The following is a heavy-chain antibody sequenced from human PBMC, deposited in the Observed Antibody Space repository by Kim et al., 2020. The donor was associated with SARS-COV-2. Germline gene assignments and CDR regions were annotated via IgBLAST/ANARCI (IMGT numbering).Heavy chain of an antibody. CDR2: IDPSDSYT. J-gene: IGHJ6*02. Sequence: GESLKISCKGSGYSFTSYWISWVRQMPGKGLEWMGRIDPSDSYTNYSPSFQGHVTISADKSISTAYLQWSSLKASDTAMYYCAGNTMTRGYYYGMDVWGQGTTVTVSS. D-gene: IGHD3-22*01. CDR3: AGNTMTRGYYYGMDV. V-gene: IGHV5-10-1*01. CDR1: GYSFTSYW.